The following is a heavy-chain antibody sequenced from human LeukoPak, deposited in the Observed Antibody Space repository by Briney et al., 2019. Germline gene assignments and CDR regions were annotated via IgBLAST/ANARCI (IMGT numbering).Heavy chain of an antibody. V-gene: IGHV3-23*01. D-gene: IGHD4-17*01. CDR2: ISASGGDT. CDR3: ATALTTFEEDTFSI. J-gene: IGHJ3*02. CDR1: GSTFSENA. Sequence: GGSLRLSCAASGSTFSENAGSWVRQAPGKGLEWVSSISASGGDTYSADSVKGRFSISRDNSKNTLYLHMSSLRVEDTAIYYCATALTTFEEDTFSIWGQGTMVTVS.